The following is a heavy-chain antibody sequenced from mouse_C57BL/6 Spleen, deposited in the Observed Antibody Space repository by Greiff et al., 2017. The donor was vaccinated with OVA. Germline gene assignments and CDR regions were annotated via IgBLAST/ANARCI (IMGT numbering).Heavy chain of an antibody. Sequence: QVQLQQSGPGLVQPSQSLSITCTVSGFSLTSYGVHWVRQSPGKGLEWLGVIWRGGSTDYNAAFMSRLSITKDNSKSQVFFKMNSLQADDTAIYYCAKNWGTNYGSSFYAMDYWGQGTSVTVSS. CDR1: GFSLTSYG. D-gene: IGHD1-1*01. V-gene: IGHV2-5*01. CDR3: AKNWGTNYGSSFYAMDY. J-gene: IGHJ4*01. CDR2: IWRGGST.